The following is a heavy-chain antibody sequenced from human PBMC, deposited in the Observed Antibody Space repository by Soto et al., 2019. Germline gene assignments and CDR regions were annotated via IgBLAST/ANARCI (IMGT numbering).Heavy chain of an antibody. CDR2: TYYRSKWYN. CDR1: GDSVSSNSVA. CDR3: ERESVRQQLAYYFDY. V-gene: IGHV6-1*01. D-gene: IGHD6-13*01. Sequence: SQTLSLTCAISGDSVSSNSVAWNWIRQSPSRGLEWLGRTYYRSKWYNDYAVSVKSRITINPDTSKNQFSLQLNSVTPEDTAVYYCERESVRQQLAYYFDYGGQGTLVTVSS. J-gene: IGHJ4*02.